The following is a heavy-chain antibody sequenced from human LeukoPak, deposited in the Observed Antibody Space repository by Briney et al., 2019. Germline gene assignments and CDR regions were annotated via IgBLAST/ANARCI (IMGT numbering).Heavy chain of an antibody. CDR2: ISSSSSYI. CDR3: ARDLYRRQQLGLIGS. J-gene: IGHJ4*02. D-gene: IGHD6-13*01. CDR1: GFTFSRDS. Sequence: GGSLRLSCAASGFTFSRDSMNWVRQAPGKGLEWVSSISSSSSYIYYADSVKGRFTISGDNAKNSLYLQMNSLRVEDTAVYYCARDLYRRQQLGLIGSWGQGTLVTVSS. V-gene: IGHV3-21*01.